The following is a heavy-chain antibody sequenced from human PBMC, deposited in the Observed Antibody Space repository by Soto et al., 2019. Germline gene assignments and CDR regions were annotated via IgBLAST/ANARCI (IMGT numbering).Heavy chain of an antibody. V-gene: IGHV3-7*03. CDR1: GFTFSSYS. J-gene: IGHJ6*02. CDR2: TDTDGSRK. D-gene: IGHD4-17*01. Sequence: EVKLLESGGGLVQPGGSLRLSCAASGFTFSSYSMSWVRQAPGKGLEWVANTDTDGSRKNYVDSVKGRFIISRDNAKNSLFLQMNSLRADDTAVYYCGRVPLDGNYANGVDVWGQGTTVTVSS. CDR3: GRVPLDGNYANGVDV.